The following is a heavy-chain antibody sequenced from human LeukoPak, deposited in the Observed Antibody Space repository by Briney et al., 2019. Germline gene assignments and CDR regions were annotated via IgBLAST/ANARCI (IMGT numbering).Heavy chain of an antibody. CDR3: AWAAARPSGFDP. J-gene: IGHJ5*02. CDR1: GFTFSSYA. CDR2: ISGSGGST. D-gene: IGHD6-6*01. Sequence: PGRSLRLSCAASGFTFSSYAMSWVRQAPGKGLEWVSAISGSGGSTYYADSVKGRFTISRDNSKNTLYLQMNSLRAEDTAVYYCAWAAARPSGFDPWGQGTLVTVSS. V-gene: IGHV3-23*01.